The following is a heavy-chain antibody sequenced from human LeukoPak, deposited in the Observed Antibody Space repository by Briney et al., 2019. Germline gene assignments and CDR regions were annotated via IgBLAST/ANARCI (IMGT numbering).Heavy chain of an antibody. CDR2: MNPNSGNT. CDR3: ARDLSGYSYGSD. Sequence: ASVKVSCKASGYTFTSYDINWVRQATGQGLEWMGWMNPNSGNTGYAQKFQGRVTMTRNTSISTAYMEPSSLRSEDTAVYYCARDLSGYSYGSDWGQGTLVTVSS. J-gene: IGHJ4*02. CDR1: GYTFTSYD. V-gene: IGHV1-8*01. D-gene: IGHD5-18*01.